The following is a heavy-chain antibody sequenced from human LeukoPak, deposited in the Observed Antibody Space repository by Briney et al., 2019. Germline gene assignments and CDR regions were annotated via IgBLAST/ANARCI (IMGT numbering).Heavy chain of an antibody. CDR3: ARENRWGLYFDY. CDR2: ISYDGGNR. D-gene: IGHD2-21*02. V-gene: IGHV3-30-3*01. CDR1: GFTFSSYA. Sequence: GKSLRLSCAASGFTFSSYAMSWVRQAPGKGLEWVAVISYDGGNRYHADSVKGRFTISRDNSKNTLYLQMSSLRVEDTAVYYCARENRWGLYFDYWGQGTLVTVSP. J-gene: IGHJ4*02.